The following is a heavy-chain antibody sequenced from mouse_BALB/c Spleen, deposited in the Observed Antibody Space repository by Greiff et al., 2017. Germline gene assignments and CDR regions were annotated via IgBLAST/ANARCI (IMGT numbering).Heavy chain of an antibody. CDR1: GFTFSSYA. Sequence: EVMLVESGGGLVKPGGSLKLSCAASGFTFSSYAMSWVRQTPEKRLEWVASISSGGSTYYPDSVKGRFTISRDNARNILYLQMSSLRSEDTAMYYCARNPYYYAMDYWGQGTSVTVSS. CDR3: ARNPYYYAMDY. CDR2: ISSGGST. V-gene: IGHV5-6-5*01. J-gene: IGHJ4*01.